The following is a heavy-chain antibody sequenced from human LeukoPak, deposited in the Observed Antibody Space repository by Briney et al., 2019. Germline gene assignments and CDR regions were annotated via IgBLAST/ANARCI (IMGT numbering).Heavy chain of an antibody. V-gene: IGHV4-61*02. CDR1: GDSISSGEYY. J-gene: IGHJ5*02. D-gene: IGHD1-7*01. CDR3: ARLEGFRWNYAYLVPTLHP. Sequence: EASETLSLTCTVSGDSISSGEYYWTWIRQPAGKRLEWIGRIYITGRTTYNPSLKSRVTISVDTSKNQFSLKLSSVTAADTAVYYCARLEGFRWNYAYLVPTLHPWGQGTLVTVSS. CDR2: IYITGRT.